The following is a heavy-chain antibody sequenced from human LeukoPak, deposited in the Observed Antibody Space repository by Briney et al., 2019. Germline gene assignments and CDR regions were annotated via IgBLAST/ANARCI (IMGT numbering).Heavy chain of an antibody. CDR2: INHSGST. CDR3: ARMTTGHWYFDL. CDR1: GGSFSGYY. J-gene: IGHJ2*01. D-gene: IGHD4-17*01. Sequence: SETLSLTCAVYGGSFSGYYWSWIRQPPGKGLEWIGEINHSGSTNYNPSLKSRVTISVDTSKNQFSLKLSSVTAADTAVDYCARMTTGHWYFDLWGRGTLVTVSS. V-gene: IGHV4-34*01.